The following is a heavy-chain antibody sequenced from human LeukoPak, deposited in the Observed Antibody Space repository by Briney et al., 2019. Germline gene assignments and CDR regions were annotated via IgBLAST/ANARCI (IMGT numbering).Heavy chain of an antibody. J-gene: IGHJ4*02. V-gene: IGHV4-39*02. CDR3: ARGGQEGYNYPYFDY. CDR2: IHYTGST. CDR1: GASISSSSHY. D-gene: IGHD5-24*01. Sequence: SETLSLTCSVSGASISSSSHYWGWIRHPPGKGLEWIGSIHYTGSTYYNPSLKSRVTISVDTSKNHFSLKLSSVTAADTAVYYCARGGQEGYNYPYFDYWDQGTLVTVSS.